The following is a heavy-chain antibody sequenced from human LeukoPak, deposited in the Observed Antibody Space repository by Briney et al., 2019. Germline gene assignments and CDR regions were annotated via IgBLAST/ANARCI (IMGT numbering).Heavy chain of an antibody. J-gene: IGHJ4*02. Sequence: PSQTLSLTCAVSGGSISSGGYSWSWIRQPPGKGLEWIGYIYYSGSTYYNPSLKSRVTISVDTSKNQFSLNLSSVTAADTAVYYCARESVVVAARPFDYWGQGTLVTVSS. D-gene: IGHD2-15*01. CDR1: GGSISSGGYS. CDR2: IYYSGST. V-gene: IGHV4-30-4*07. CDR3: ARESVVVAARPFDY.